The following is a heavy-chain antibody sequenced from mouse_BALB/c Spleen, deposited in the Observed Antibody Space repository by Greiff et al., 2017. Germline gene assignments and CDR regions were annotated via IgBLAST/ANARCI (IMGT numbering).Heavy chain of an antibody. D-gene: IGHD1-1*01. Sequence: EVKLQESGPSLVKPSQTLSLTCSVTGDSITSGYWNWIRKFPGNKLEYMGYISYSGSTYYNPSLKSRISITRDTSKNQYYLQLNSVTTEDTATYYCARQENYYGSSPWFAYWGQGTLVTVSA. CDR2: ISYSGST. J-gene: IGHJ3*01. V-gene: IGHV3-8*02. CDR3: ARQENYYGSSPWFAY. CDR1: GDSITSGY.